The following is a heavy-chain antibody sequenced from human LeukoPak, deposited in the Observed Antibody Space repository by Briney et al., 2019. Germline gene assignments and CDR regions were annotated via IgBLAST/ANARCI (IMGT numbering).Heavy chain of an antibody. Sequence: RWASVTVSCKASGGTFSSYAISWVRQAPGQGLEWMGRIIPILGIANYAQKFQGRVTITADKSTSTAYMELSSLRSEDTAVYYCARDRSNRTDFWSGCQYLFDYWGQGTLVTVSS. V-gene: IGHV1-69*04. CDR3: ARDRSNRTDFWSGCQYLFDY. CDR1: GGTFSSYA. CDR2: IIPILGIA. D-gene: IGHD3-3*01. J-gene: IGHJ4*02.